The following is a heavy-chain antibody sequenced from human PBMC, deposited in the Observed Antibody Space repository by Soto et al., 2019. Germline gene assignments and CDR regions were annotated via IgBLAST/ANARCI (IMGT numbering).Heavy chain of an antibody. CDR1: GGSISSSSYY. V-gene: IGHV4-39*01. Sequence: SETLSLTCTVSGGSISSSSYYWGWIRQPPGKGLEWIGSIYYSGSTYYNPSLKSRVTISVDTSKNQFSLKLSSVTAADTAVYYCARPYYYDSSAMYYFDYWGQGTLVTVSS. CDR2: IYYSGST. CDR3: ARPYYYDSSAMYYFDY. J-gene: IGHJ4*02. D-gene: IGHD3-22*01.